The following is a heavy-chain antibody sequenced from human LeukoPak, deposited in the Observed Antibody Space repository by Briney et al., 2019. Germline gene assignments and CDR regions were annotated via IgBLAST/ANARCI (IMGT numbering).Heavy chain of an antibody. V-gene: IGHV3-66*01. CDR2: IYSGGST. Sequence: GGSLRLSCAASGFTVSSTYMSWVRQAPGKGLEWVSVIYSGGSTDYADSVKARFTISRDNSKNTLFLQMSSLRVEDTAVYYCARDYGGNIRGYFDYWGQGTLVTVSS. D-gene: IGHD4-23*01. CDR3: ARDYGGNIRGYFDY. CDR1: GFTVSSTY. J-gene: IGHJ4*02.